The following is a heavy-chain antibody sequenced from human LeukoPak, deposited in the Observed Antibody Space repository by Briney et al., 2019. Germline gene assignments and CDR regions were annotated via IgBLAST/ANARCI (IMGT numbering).Heavy chain of an antibody. Sequence: ASVKVSCKASGYTFTNSYIHWVRQAPGQVLEWMGLINPDGGNTNYAQNFQGRVTLTRDTSASTVYMELSSLRSEDTAIYYCARIRDGYNDAYDIWGQGTVVTVSS. CDR1: GYTFTNSY. CDR2: INPDGGNT. CDR3: ARIRDGYNDAYDI. V-gene: IGHV1-46*01. D-gene: IGHD5-24*01. J-gene: IGHJ3*02.